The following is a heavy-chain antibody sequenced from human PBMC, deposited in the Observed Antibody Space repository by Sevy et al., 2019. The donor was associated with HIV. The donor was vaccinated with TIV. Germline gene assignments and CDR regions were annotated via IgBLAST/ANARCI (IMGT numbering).Heavy chain of an antibody. CDR1: GYTLTELS. D-gene: IGHD6-19*01. J-gene: IGHJ4*02. V-gene: IGHV1-24*01. Sequence: ASVKVSCKVSGYTLTELSMHWVRQAPGKGLEWMGGFDPEDGETIYAQKFQGRVTMTEDTSTDTAYMELSSLRSEDTAVYYCATTLDYSSGWYEYGYWGQGTLVTVSS. CDR2: FDPEDGET. CDR3: ATTLDYSSGWYEYGY.